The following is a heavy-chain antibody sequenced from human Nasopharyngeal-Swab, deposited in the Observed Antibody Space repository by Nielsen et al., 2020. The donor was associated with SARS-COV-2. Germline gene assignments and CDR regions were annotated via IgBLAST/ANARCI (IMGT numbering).Heavy chain of an antibody. D-gene: IGHD1-14*01. CDR3: ARDLEGIHPGP. J-gene: IGHJ5*02. V-gene: IGHV1-46*01. Sequence: ASVKVSCKASGCTFTSYYMHWVRQAPGQGLEWMGIINPSGGSTSYAQKFQGRVTMTRDTSTSTVYMELSSLRSEDTAVYYCARDLEGIHPGPWGQGTLVTVSS. CDR1: GCTFTSYY. CDR2: INPSGGST.